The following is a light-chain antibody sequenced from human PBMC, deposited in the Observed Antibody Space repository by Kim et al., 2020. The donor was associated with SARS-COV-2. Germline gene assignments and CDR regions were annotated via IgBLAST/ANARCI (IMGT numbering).Light chain of an antibody. Sequence: LACTLRRDIDVDSYRISWYQQKPGSTPLYRLTYRSDSDNLRGSGVPSRVSGSKDRSANAGILLVSGLKSEDEADYYCMIWHSSSWLFGGGTQLTVL. CDR1: RDIDVDSYR. CDR2: YRSDSDN. CDR3: MIWHSSSWL. V-gene: IGLV5-45*01. J-gene: IGLJ2*01.